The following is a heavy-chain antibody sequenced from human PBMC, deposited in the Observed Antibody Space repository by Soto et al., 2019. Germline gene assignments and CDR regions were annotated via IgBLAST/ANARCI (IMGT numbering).Heavy chain of an antibody. CDR3: AGSGYDYGSFDY. V-gene: IGHV5-10-1*01. CDR1: GYSFTSYW. Sequence: RGESLKISSKGSGYSFTSYWISWVRQMPGKGLEWMGRIDPSDSYTNYSPSFQGHVTISADKSISTAYLQWSSLKASDTAMYYCAGSGYDYGSFDYWGQGTLVTVSS. J-gene: IGHJ4*02. CDR2: IDPSDSYT. D-gene: IGHD5-12*01.